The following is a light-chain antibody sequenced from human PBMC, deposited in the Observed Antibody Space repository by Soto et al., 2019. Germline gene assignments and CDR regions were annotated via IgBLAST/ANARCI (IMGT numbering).Light chain of an antibody. CDR1: SSDVGGYNY. J-gene: IGLJ1*01. CDR2: DVS. V-gene: IGLV2-14*01. CDR3: GSYTSSTFDV. Sequence: QSVLTQPASVSGSPGQSITISCTGTSSDVGGYNYVSWYQQHPGKAPKLMIYDVSNRPSGVSNRFSGSKSGNTASLTISGLQAEDEADYYCGSYTSSTFDVFGTGTKLTVL.